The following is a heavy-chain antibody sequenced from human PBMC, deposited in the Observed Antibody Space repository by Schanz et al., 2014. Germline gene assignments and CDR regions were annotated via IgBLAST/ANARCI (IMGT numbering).Heavy chain of an antibody. D-gene: IGHD3-10*01. CDR3: ARGGSNREFYTVMDV. V-gene: IGHV3-30*14. Sequence: QVQLVESGGGVVQPGRSLRLSCAASGFTFSNFSLHWVRQAPFPVLEWVAVISSDGSHKDYADSVKGRFTISRDSLHMNDVIGGDTAVYYCARGGSNREFYTVMDVWGRGTTVTVSS. CDR2: ISSDGSHK. J-gene: IGHJ6*02. CDR1: GFTFSNFS.